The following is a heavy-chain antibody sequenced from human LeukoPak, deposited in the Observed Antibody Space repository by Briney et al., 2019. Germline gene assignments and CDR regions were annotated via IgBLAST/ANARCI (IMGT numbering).Heavy chain of an antibody. J-gene: IGHJ4*02. V-gene: IGHV4-4*07. D-gene: IGHD3-22*01. Sequence: SETLSLTCTVSGGSMSRYFWSWIRQPAGKGLEWIGRVYTSGSNDYNPTLKSRVTMSTDTSKNQFSLKLNSLTAADTAIYYCARGDDSSSFLDYWGQGTLVTVSS. CDR3: ARGDDSSSFLDY. CDR1: GGSMSRYF. CDR2: VYTSGSN.